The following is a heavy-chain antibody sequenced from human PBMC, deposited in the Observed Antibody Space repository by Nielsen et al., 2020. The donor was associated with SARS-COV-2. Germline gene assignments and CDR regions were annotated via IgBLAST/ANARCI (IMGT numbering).Heavy chain of an antibody. CDR3: ARDTGGIAAD. Sequence: GESLKISCAASGFTFSSYGMHWVRQAPGKGLEWVAVISYDGSNKYYADSVKGRFTISRDNSKNTLYLQMNSLRAEDTAVYYCARDTGGIAADWGQGTLVTVS. CDR1: GFTFSSYG. CDR2: ISYDGSNK. D-gene: IGHD6-25*01. J-gene: IGHJ4*02. V-gene: IGHV3-30*19.